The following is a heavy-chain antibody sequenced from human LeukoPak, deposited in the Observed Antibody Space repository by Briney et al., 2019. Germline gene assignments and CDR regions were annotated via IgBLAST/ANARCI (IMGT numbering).Heavy chain of an antibody. V-gene: IGHV4-59*01. J-gene: IGHJ4*02. CDR3: AAYYYDNSGYFH. CDR1: GGSITSYY. Sequence: PSETLSLTCTVSGGSITSYYWSWIRQPPGKGLEWIGYIYYSGSTNYNPSLKSRVTISVDTSKNQFSLKLSSVTAADTAVYYCAAYYYDNSGYFHWGQGTLVTVSS. CDR2: IYYSGST. D-gene: IGHD3-22*01.